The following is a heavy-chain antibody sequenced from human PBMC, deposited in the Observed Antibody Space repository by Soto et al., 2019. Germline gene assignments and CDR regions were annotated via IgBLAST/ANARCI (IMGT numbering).Heavy chain of an antibody. J-gene: IGHJ6*02. Sequence: QVQLQESGPGLVKPSQTLSLTCTVSGGSISSGGYYCSWIRQHPGKGLEWIGYIYYSGSTYYNPSLKRRVTMSVDPSKNQFSLKLSSVTAADTAVYYCARVCGGDCHYGMDVWGQGTTVTVSS. CDR2: IYYSGST. CDR3: ARVCGGDCHYGMDV. V-gene: IGHV4-31*03. D-gene: IGHD2-21*02. CDR1: GGSISSGGYY.